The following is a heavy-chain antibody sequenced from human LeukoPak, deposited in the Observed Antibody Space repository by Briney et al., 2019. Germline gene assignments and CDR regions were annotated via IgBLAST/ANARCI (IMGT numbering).Heavy chain of an antibody. CDR2: IIDSGEST. CDR1: GFNVSSNY. Sequence: GGSLRLSCAASGFNVSSNYMSWVRQAPGKGLEWVSGIIDSGESTYYANFAKGRFTISRDNSNNTLYLQMNSLRAEDTAVYYCAKLGGQELHNYYVAVCGKGTTVAVSS. D-gene: IGHD3-16*01. V-gene: IGHV3-23*01. CDR3: AKLGGQELHNYYVAV. J-gene: IGHJ6*03.